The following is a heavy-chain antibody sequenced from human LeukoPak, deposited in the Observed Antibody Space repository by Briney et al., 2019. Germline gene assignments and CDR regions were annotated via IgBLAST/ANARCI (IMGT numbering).Heavy chain of an antibody. J-gene: IGHJ4*02. CDR1: GFTFSNYG. CDR2: ISYDGSNE. CDR3: AKVALFSGYYPPFDY. Sequence: PGGSLRLSCTASGFTFSNYGMHWVRQAPGKGLEWVAVISYDGSNEYYADSVKGRFTISRDNSKNTLFLQMNSLRPEDTAVYHCAKVALFSGYYPPFDYWGQGTLATVSS. V-gene: IGHV3-30*18. D-gene: IGHD3-22*01.